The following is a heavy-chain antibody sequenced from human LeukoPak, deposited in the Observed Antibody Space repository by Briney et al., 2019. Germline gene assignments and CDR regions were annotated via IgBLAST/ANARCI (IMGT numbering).Heavy chain of an antibody. CDR1: GITLSNYG. V-gene: IGHV3-23*01. CDR2: ISGSGGST. Sequence: GGSLRLSCAVSGITLSNYGMSWVRQAPGKGLEWVAGISGSGGSTNYADSVKGRFTVSRDNSKNTLYLQLNSLRAEDTAVYYCARDSTYYYDSGSSGPHYFDNWGQGTLVTVSS. J-gene: IGHJ4*02. D-gene: IGHD3-10*01. CDR3: ARDSTYYYDSGSSGPHYFDN.